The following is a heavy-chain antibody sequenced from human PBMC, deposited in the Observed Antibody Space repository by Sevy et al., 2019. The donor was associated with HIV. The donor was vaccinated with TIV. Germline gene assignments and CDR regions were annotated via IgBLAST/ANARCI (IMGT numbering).Heavy chain of an antibody. CDR1: GFTVSSNY. Sequence: GGSLRLSCAASGFTVSSNYMSWVRQAPGKGLEWVSVIYSGGSTYYADSVKGRFTISRDNSKNTLYLKMNSLRAEDTAVYYCARARGRYGSGGSCYAGYYGMDVWGQGTTVTVSS. D-gene: IGHD2-15*01. V-gene: IGHV3-53*01. J-gene: IGHJ6*02. CDR3: ARARGRYGSGGSCYAGYYGMDV. CDR2: IYSGGST.